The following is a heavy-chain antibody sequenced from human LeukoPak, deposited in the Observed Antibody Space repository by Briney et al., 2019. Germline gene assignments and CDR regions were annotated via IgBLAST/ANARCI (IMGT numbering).Heavy chain of an antibody. Sequence: SETLSLTCTVSGGSISSYYWSWIRQPPGKGLEWIGYIHYSGTINYNPSLKSRVTVSVDTSKNQFSLRLTSVTAADTAVYYCARGEFSSGYYYVEVWFDPWGQGTLVTVSS. CDR3: ARGEFSSGYYYVEVWFDP. CDR2: IHYSGTI. CDR1: GGSISSYY. D-gene: IGHD3-22*01. V-gene: IGHV4-59*01. J-gene: IGHJ5*02.